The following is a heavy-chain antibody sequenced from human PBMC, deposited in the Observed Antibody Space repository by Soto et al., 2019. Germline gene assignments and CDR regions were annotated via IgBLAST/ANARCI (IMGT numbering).Heavy chain of an antibody. Sequence: QVQLQESGPGMVKPSETLSLTCTVSSDPTSTHNWGWIRQTPGKGLEWIGYIYETGSTSYNPSINSRVTISLDRSTKQLSLQLSSATAADTAMYHCVRQGIGPLHGLVDVWGRGTTVTVSS. CDR3: VRQGIGPLHGLVDV. CDR1: SDPTSTHN. D-gene: IGHD3-10*01. J-gene: IGHJ6*02. CDR2: IYETGST. V-gene: IGHV4-59*08.